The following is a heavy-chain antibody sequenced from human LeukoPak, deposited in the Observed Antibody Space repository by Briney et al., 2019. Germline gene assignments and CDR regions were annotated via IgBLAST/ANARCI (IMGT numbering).Heavy chain of an antibody. CDR2: IYSSGST. V-gene: IGHV4-59*01. D-gene: IGHD6-19*01. J-gene: IGHJ4*02. CDR3: ARLYYSSGWYRYFDY. CDR1: GGSISSYY. Sequence: SETLSLTCTVSGGSISSYYWSWLRQPPGKGLEWIGYIYSSGSTNYNPSLRSRVTISVDTSKNQFSLRLSSVTAADTAVYYCARLYYSSGWYRYFDYWGQGTLVTVSS.